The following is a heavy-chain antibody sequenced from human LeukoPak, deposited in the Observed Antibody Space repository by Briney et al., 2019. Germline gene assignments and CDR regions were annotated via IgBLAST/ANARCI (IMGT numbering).Heavy chain of an antibody. V-gene: IGHV3-7*01. Sequence: GGSLRLSCAASGFTFSSYWISWVRQAPGKGLEWVANIKQDGSEKYYVDSVKGRFTISSDNAKNSLYLQMNSLSAEDTAVYYCARAAGGLGYCSGGSCGFFDYWGQGTLVTVSS. J-gene: IGHJ4*02. CDR3: ARAAGGLGYCSGGSCGFFDY. D-gene: IGHD2-15*01. CDR1: GFTFSSYW. CDR2: IKQDGSEK.